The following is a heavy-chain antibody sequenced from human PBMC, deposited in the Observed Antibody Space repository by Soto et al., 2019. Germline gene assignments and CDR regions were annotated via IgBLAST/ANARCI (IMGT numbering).Heavy chain of an antibody. CDR2: INPNSGGT. Sequence: GASVKVSCKASGYTFTGYYMHWVRQAPGQGLEWMGWINPNSGGTNYAQKFQGWVTMTRDTSISTAYMELSRLRSDDTAVYYCARDGYSSSWATYGMDVWGQGTTVTVSS. J-gene: IGHJ6*02. D-gene: IGHD6-13*01. CDR3: ARDGYSSSWATYGMDV. CDR1: GYTFTGYY. V-gene: IGHV1-2*04.